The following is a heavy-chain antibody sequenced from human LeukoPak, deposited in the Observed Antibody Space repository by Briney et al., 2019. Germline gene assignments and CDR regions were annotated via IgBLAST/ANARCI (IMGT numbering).Heavy chain of an antibody. CDR2: IKQDGSEK. CDR3: ARSHPTYGDSRPFDY. V-gene: IGHV3-7*01. J-gene: IGHJ4*02. Sequence: PGGTLRLSCAASVFTFSIFCMSWVPDAPGKGLECGANIKQDGSEKYYVDSVKGRFTISRDNAKNSLYLQMNSLRAEDTAVYYCARSHPTYGDSRPFDYWGQGTLVTVSS. D-gene: IGHD4-17*01. CDR1: VFTFSIFC.